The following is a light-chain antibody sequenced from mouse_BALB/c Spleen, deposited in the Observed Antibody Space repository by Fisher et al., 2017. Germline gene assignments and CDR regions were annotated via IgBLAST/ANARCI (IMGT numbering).Light chain of an antibody. CDR2: STS. J-gene: IGKJ5*01. V-gene: IGKV4-74*01. CDR3: QRWSSNPLT. Sequence: IVLTQTPAIMSASLGERVTMTCTASSSVSSSYLHWYQQKPGSSPKLWIYSTSNLASGVPARFSGSGSGTSYSLTISSMEAEDAATYYCQRWSSNPLTFGAGTKLELK. CDR1: SSVSSSY.